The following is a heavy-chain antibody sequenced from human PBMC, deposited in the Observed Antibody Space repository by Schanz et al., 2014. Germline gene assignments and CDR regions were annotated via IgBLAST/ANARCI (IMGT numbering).Heavy chain of an antibody. D-gene: IGHD5-12*01. J-gene: IGHJ6*02. V-gene: IGHV1-3*01. Sequence: QVQLVQSGAEVKKPGASVKVSCKASGYTFTSYRIHWVRQAPGQGLEWMGWINVGNGNMKYSQKFQGRVTITRDTSASTAYMELTSLRSEDTAVYFCARDLTVDTGYVVHYYYYSMDVWGQGTTVTVSS. CDR1: GYTFTSYR. CDR2: INVGNGNM. CDR3: ARDLTVDTGYVVHYYYYSMDV.